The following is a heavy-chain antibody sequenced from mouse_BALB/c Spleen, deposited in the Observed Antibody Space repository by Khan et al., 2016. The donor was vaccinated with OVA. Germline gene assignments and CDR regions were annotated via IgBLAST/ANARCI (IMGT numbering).Heavy chain of an antibody. CDR3: ARPYRYDGRAWFAY. J-gene: IGHJ3*01. V-gene: IGHV4-1*02. CDR1: GFDFGRYW. Sequence: EVQLVETGGGLVQPGGSLKLSCAASGFDFGRYWMSWVRQAPGKGLEWIGEINPDSSTINYTPSLKDKFIISRDNAKNTLYLQMSKVRSEDTALYYCARPYRYDGRAWFAYWGQGTLVTVSA. CDR2: INPDSSTI. D-gene: IGHD2-14*01.